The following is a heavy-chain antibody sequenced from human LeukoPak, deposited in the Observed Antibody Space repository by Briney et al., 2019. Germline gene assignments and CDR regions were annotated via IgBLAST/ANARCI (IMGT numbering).Heavy chain of an antibody. CDR3: ARAMRSGYDY. CDR2: ISSSSDAI. J-gene: IGHJ4*02. D-gene: IGHD5-12*01. CDR1: GFTFSNYG. V-gene: IGHV3-48*02. Sequence: TGGSLRLSCAASGFTFSNYGMNWVRQAPGKRLEWDSYISSSSDAIYYADSVKGRFTISRDNAENSLYLQLNSLRDEDTAVYYCARAMRSGYDYWGQGTLVTVSS.